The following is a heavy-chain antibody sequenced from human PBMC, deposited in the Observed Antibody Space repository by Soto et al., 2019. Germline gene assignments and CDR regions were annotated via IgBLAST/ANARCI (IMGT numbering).Heavy chain of an antibody. CDR1: GGTFSSYA. CDR3: ARSQGSSTSLEIYYYYYYGMDV. J-gene: IGHJ6*02. D-gene: IGHD2-2*01. CDR2: LIPISETT. V-gene: IGHV1-69*01. Sequence: QVQLVQSGAEVKKPGSSVKVSCKASGGTFSSYAISWVRQAPGQGLEWMGGLIPISETTNYAQKFQGRVPITADESKSTAYMELSSLRSEDTAVYYCARSQGSSTSLEIYYYYYYGMDVWGQGTTVTVSS.